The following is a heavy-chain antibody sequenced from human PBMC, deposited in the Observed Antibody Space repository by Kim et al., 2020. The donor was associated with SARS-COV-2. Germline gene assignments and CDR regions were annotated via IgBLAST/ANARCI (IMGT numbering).Heavy chain of an antibody. CDR2: SGNI. J-gene: IGHJ4*02. Sequence: SGNINYNPSLKSRVTISVDTSKTQFSLKLASVTAADTAVYYCARFPHYWGQGTLVTVSS. CDR3: ARFPHY. V-gene: IGHV4-34*01.